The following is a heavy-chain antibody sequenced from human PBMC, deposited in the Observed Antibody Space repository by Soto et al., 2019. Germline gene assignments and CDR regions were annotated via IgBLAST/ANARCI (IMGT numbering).Heavy chain of an antibody. CDR3: AADGAVEDAVDI. CDR1: GFTFTSSA. Sequence: QMQLVQSGPEVKKPGTSVKVSCKASGFTFTSSAVQWVRQARGQRLEWIGWIVVGSGNTNYAQKFQERVTITRDMSTSTAYMELSSLRSEDTAVYYCAADGAVEDAVDIWGQGTMVTVSS. D-gene: IGHD2-15*01. J-gene: IGHJ3*02. V-gene: IGHV1-58*01. CDR2: IVVGSGNT.